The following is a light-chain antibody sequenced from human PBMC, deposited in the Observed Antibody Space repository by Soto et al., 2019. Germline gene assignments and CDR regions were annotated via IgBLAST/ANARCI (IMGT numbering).Light chain of an antibody. CDR3: GSWDSSLSAYV. V-gene: IGLV1-51*01. Sequence: QSALTHPPSLSAAAVQRVTISCSGSSSNIGGNSVSWYQQLPGTAPKLLIYDDDKRPSGIPDRFSGSKSGASATLGITGFQTGDEADYYCGSWDSSLSAYVFGTGTKVTVL. CDR2: DDD. CDR1: SSNIGGNS. J-gene: IGLJ1*01.